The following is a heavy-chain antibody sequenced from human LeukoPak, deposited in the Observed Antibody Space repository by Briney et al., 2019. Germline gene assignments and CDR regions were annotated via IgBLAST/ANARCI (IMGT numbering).Heavy chain of an antibody. D-gene: IGHD6-19*01. J-gene: IGHJ4*02. CDR2: ISSSGSNT. V-gene: IGHV3-23*01. CDR1: GFTFSSYA. CDR3: AKVPSGRFRPSDY. Sequence: PGGSLRLSCAASGFTFSSYAMTWVRQAPGKGLEWVSGISSSGSNTYYADSVKGRFTISRDNSKNTLSLQMNSLRVEDTAVYYCAKVPSGRFRPSDYWGQGTLVTVSS.